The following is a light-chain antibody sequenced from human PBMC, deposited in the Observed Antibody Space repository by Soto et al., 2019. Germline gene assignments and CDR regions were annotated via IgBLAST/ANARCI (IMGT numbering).Light chain of an antibody. J-gene: IGKJ1*01. V-gene: IGKV1-5*03. CDR2: KAS. Sequence: DIQITQSPSTLSGSVGDRVTITCRSSQTISSWLAWYQQEPGKAPKLLIYKASTLKSGVPSRFSGSGSGTEFTLTISSLQPDDFATYYCQHYNSYSEALGQGTKVDIK. CDR3: QHYNSYSEA. CDR1: QTISSW.